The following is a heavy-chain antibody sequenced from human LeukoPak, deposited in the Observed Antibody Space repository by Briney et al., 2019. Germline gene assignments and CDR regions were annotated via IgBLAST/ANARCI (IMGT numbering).Heavy chain of an antibody. CDR1: GFTFSNYP. V-gene: IGHV3-30*04. CDR3: VRDRDSTGYYDY. D-gene: IGHD3-22*01. J-gene: IGHJ4*02. Sequence: GRSLRLSCAASGFTFSNYPMHWVRQAPGKGLEWVAVVSDDGNNIYYADSVKGRFTISRDNSENTLYLQTNSLRAEDTALYYCVRDRDSTGYYDYWGQGTLVTVSS. CDR2: VSDDGNNI.